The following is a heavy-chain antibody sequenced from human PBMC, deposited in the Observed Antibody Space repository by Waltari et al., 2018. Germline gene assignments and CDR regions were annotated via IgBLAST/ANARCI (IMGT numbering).Heavy chain of an antibody. V-gene: IGHV4-61*01. CDR1: GGSVTSGSYY. Sequence: QVQLQESGTGLVKPSATMSLTCTVSGGSVTSGSYYWSWLRKPPGKGLEWIGYIYYSGSTNYHPSLKSRVTISVDTSKNQFSLKLSSVTAADTAVYYCARRGSRYCSGGSCFRDAFDIWGQGTMVTVSS. J-gene: IGHJ3*02. CDR2: IYYSGST. D-gene: IGHD2-15*01. CDR3: ARRGSRYCSGGSCFRDAFDI.